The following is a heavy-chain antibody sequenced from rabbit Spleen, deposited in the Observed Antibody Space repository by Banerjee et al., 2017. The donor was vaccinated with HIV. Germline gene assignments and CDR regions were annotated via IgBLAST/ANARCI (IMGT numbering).Heavy chain of an antibody. CDR3: ARDDIPGGFDFGL. D-gene: IGHD3-1*01. CDR1: GFSFSSGYW. CDR2: IYTGDGST. V-gene: IGHV1S45*01. Sequence: QEQLVESGGGLVQPEGSLTLTCKASGFSFSSGYWICWVRQAPGKGLEWIGCIYTGDGSTYYASWAKGRFTISKTSSTTVTLQMTSLTAADTATYFCARDDIPGGFDFGLWGPGTLVTVS. J-gene: IGHJ4*01.